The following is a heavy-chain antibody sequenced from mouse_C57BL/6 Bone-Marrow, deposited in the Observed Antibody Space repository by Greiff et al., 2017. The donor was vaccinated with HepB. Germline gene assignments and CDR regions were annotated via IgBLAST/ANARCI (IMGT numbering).Heavy chain of an antibody. Sequence: EVHLVESGPGMVKPSQSLSLTCTVTGYSITSGYDWHWIRHFPGNKLEWMGYISYSGSTNYNPSLKSRISITHDTSKNHFFLKLNSVTTEDTATYYCARFITTASYWYFDVWGTGTTVTVSS. V-gene: IGHV3-1*01. D-gene: IGHD1-1*01. CDR2: ISYSGST. CDR3: ARFITTASYWYFDV. J-gene: IGHJ1*03. CDR1: GYSITSGYD.